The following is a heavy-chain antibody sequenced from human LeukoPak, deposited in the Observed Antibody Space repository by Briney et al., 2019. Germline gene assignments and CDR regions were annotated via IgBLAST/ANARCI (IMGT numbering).Heavy chain of an antibody. Sequence: GASVKVSCKASGYTFTGYYMHWVRQAPGQGLEWMGWINPNSGGTNYAQKFQGWVTMTRDTSISTAYMELSRLRSDDTAVYYCARRRITIFGVVKEESERRAFDIWGQGTMVTVSS. CDR3: ARRRITIFGVVKEESERRAFDI. CDR1: GYTFTGYY. J-gene: IGHJ3*02. V-gene: IGHV1-2*04. D-gene: IGHD3-3*01. CDR2: INPNSGGT.